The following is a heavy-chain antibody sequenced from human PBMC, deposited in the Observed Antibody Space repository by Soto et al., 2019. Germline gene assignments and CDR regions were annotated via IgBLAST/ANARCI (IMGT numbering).Heavy chain of an antibody. V-gene: IGHV3-9*01. D-gene: IGHD3-10*01. Sequence: EVQLVESGGGLVQPGRSLRLSCAASGFTFDDYAMHWVRQAPGKGLEWVSGISWNSGSIGYADSVKGRFTISRDNAKNSLYLQMNSLRAEDTALYYCAKTHYYGSGSLGYFDYWGQGTLVTVSS. J-gene: IGHJ4*02. CDR2: ISWNSGSI. CDR3: AKTHYYGSGSLGYFDY. CDR1: GFTFDDYA.